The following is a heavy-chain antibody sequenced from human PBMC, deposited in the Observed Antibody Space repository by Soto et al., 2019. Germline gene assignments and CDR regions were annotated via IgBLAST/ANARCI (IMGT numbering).Heavy chain of an antibody. J-gene: IGHJ4*02. CDR2: IIPILGIA. V-gene: IGHV1-69*04. D-gene: IGHD1-26*01. CDR3: ARVSSGSYYDYYFDY. CDR1: GGTFSSYA. Sequence: ASVKVSCKASGGTFSSYAISWVRQAPGQGLEWMGRIIPILGIANYAQKFQGRVTITADKSTSTAYMELSSLRSEDMAVYYCARVSSGSYYDYYFDYWGQGTLVTVSS.